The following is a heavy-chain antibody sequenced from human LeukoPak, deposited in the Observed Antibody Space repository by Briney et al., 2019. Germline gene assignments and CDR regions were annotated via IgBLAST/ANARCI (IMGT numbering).Heavy chain of an antibody. D-gene: IGHD2-2*01. CDR1: GGSFSGYY. J-gene: IGHJ5*02. Sequence: SETLSLTCDVCGGSFSGYYWSWIRQPPGKGLEWIGEINHSGSTNYNPSLKSRITISVDPSKNQFSLKLSSVTAADTAVYYCARVKYQLLPFDPWGQGTLVTVSS. CDR2: INHSGST. CDR3: ARVKYQLLPFDP. V-gene: IGHV4-34*01.